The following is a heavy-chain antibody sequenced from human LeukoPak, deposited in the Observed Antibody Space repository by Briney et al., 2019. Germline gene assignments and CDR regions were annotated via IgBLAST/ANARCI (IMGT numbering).Heavy chain of an antibody. CDR3: ARGGKAAVRFDL. CDR2: IYCSGST. Sequence: SQTLSLTCTVSGGSISSGDYYWSWIRQPPGKGLEWIGYIYCSGSTYYNPSLKSRVTISVDTSKNQFSLKLSSVTAADTAVYYCARGGKAAVRFDLWGRGTLVTVSS. D-gene: IGHD2-15*01. CDR1: GGSISSGDYY. J-gene: IGHJ2*01. V-gene: IGHV4-30-4*01.